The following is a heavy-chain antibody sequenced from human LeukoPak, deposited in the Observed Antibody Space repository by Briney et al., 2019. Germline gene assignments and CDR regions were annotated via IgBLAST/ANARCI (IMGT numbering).Heavy chain of an antibody. V-gene: IGHV4-34*01. CDR3: ARGRYSFGY. J-gene: IGHJ4*02. D-gene: IGHD5-18*01. Sequence: SSETLSLTCTVSGGSISSYYWSWIRQPPGKGLEWIGEINHSGSTNYNPSLKSRVTISVDTSKNQFSLNLSSVTAADTAVYFCARGRYSFGYWGQGTLVTVSS. CDR2: INHSGST. CDR1: GGSISSYY.